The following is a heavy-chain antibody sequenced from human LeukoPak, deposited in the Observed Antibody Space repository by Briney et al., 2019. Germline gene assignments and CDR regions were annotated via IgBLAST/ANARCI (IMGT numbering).Heavy chain of an antibody. CDR1: GVTFSSYG. CDR3: ARDMGGIVSAMAV. CDR2: IWYDGRSK. J-gene: IGHJ6*02. Sequence: PGRSLRLSCAAHGVTFSSYGMQSVRQAPGKGLEWVAVIWYDGRSKYYADSVKGRFTISRDNSKNTLYLQMNSLRAEDTAVYYCARDMGGIVSAMAVWGQGTTVTVSS. V-gene: IGHV3-33*01. D-gene: IGHD2-21*01.